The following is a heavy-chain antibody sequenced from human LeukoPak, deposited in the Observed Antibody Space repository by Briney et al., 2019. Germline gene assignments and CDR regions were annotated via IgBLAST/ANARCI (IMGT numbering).Heavy chain of an antibody. CDR2: IIGSGGST. D-gene: IGHD3-22*01. V-gene: IGHV3-23*01. J-gene: IGHJ4*02. CDR1: GFTFSSYA. CDR3: AKVVKYYYDSSGYELFDY. Sequence: GGSLRLSCAASGFTFSSYAMSWVRQAPGKGLEWVSAIIGSGGSTYYADSVKGRFTISRDNSKNTLYLQMNRLRAEETAVYYCAKVVKYYYDSSGYELFDYWGQGTLVTVSS.